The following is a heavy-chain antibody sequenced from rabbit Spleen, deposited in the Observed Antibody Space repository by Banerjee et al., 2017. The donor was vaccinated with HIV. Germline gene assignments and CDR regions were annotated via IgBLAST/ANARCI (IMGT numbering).Heavy chain of an antibody. D-gene: IGHD4-1*01. CDR2: IDGGSSGST. CDR1: GFSFISSYW. CDR3: AKTYSRDGYMPWDL. J-gene: IGHJ6*01. Sequence: QSLVESGGDLVKPGASLTLTCTASGFSFISSYWMCWVRQAPGKGLVWVACIDGGSSGSTYYASWAQGRFTISKTSSTTVTLQMTSLTTADTATYFCAKTYSRDGYMPWDLWGPGTLVTVS. V-gene: IGHV1S40*01.